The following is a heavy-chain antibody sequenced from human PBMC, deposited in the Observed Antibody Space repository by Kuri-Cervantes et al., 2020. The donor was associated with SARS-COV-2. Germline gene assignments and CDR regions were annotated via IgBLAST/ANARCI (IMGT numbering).Heavy chain of an antibody. Sequence: GGSLRLSCEASGFTFSTYSMNWVRQAPGKGLQWVASISSSGSYIHYADSVRGRFTISRDNAKDSVYLQMNSLRADDTAAYYCAKLALWTGDHNGKFDCWGQGTLVTVSS. CDR3: AKLALWTGDHNGKFDC. D-gene: IGHD3/OR15-3a*01. CDR1: GFTFSTYS. J-gene: IGHJ4*02. CDR2: ISSSGSYI. V-gene: IGHV3-21*01.